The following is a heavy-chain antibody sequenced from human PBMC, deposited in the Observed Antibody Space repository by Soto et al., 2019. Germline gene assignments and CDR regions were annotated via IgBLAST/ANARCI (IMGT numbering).Heavy chain of an antibody. J-gene: IGHJ4*02. Sequence: QVQLVQSGAEVKKPGASVKVSCKASGYTFTSYGISWVRQAPGQGLEWMGWISAYNGNTNYAQKLQGRVTMTTDTSTSTAHREGRGLRSDETAVYYGARDWAAAGPFDYWGQGTLVTVSS. CDR2: ISAYNGNT. V-gene: IGHV1-18*01. D-gene: IGHD6-13*01. CDR1: GYTFTSYG. CDR3: ARDWAAAGPFDY.